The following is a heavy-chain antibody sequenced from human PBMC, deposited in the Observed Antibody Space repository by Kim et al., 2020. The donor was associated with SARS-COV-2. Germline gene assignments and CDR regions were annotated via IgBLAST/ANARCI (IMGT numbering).Heavy chain of an antibody. V-gene: IGHV3-48*03. Sequence: GGSLRLSCAASGFTYSSYEMNWVRQAPGKGLEWASSISSSGSTLYHADSGKGRLTIPRDHAKNSLYLQLNSLSAEDTAVYYCARAKLDWLLSSYGMDVWGQGTTVTVSS. CDR2: ISSSGSTL. J-gene: IGHJ6*02. D-gene: IGHD3-9*01. CDR1: GFTYSSYE. CDR3: ARAKLDWLLSSYGMDV.